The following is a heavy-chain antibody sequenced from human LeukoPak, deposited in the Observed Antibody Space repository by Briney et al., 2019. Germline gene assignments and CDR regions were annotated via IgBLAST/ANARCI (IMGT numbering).Heavy chain of an antibody. CDR1: GGSISSYY. V-gene: IGHV4-59*12. CDR3: AREPEWLFFGYYFDY. D-gene: IGHD3-22*01. J-gene: IGHJ4*02. CDR2: IYYSGST. Sequence: SETLSLTCTVSGGSISSYYWSWIRQPPGKGLEWIGYIYYSGSTNYNPSLKSRVTISVDTSKNQFPLKLSSVTAADTAVYYCAREPEWLFFGYYFDYWGQGTLVTVSS.